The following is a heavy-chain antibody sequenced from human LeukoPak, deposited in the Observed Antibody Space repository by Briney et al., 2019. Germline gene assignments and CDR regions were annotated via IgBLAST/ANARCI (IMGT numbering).Heavy chain of an antibody. CDR2: IIALFGTA. D-gene: IGHD3-3*01. J-gene: IGHJ6*02. CDR1: GGAFSSYA. CDR3: ARDMWRGFWSGSYGVDV. V-gene: IGHV1-69*01. Sequence: ASVKVSCTASGGAFSSYAISWVRQAPGQGLEWMGGIIALFGTANYAQKFQGRLTITADESTSTAYMELSSLRSEDTAVYYCARDMWRGFWSGSYGVDVWGQGTTVTVSS.